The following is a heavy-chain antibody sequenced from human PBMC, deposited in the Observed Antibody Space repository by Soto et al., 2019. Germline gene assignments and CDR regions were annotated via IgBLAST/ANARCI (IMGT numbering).Heavy chain of an antibody. D-gene: IGHD5-12*01. CDR1: GYSFTSYW. CDR2: IDPSDSYT. Sequence: GESLKISCKGSGYSFTSYWISWVRQMPGKGLEWMGRIDPSDSYTNYSPSFQGHVTISADKSISTAYLQWCSLKASDTAMYYCARRSGYDFYYYGMDVWGQGTTVTVSS. J-gene: IGHJ6*02. V-gene: IGHV5-10-1*01. CDR3: ARRSGYDFYYYGMDV.